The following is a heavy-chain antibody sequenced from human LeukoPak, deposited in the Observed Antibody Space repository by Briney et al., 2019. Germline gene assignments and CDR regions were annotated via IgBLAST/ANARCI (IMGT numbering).Heavy chain of an antibody. D-gene: IGHD3-10*01. Sequence: GGSLRLSCAASGFTVSSNYMSWVRQAPGKGLEWVSVIYSGGSTYYADSVKGRFTISRDNSKKTLYLQMNSLRAEDTAVYYCTTDQPIRGVIGGYYYGMDVWGQGTTVTVSS. CDR3: TTDQPIRGVIGGYYYGMDV. J-gene: IGHJ6*02. CDR1: GFTVSSNY. CDR2: IYSGGST. V-gene: IGHV3-53*01.